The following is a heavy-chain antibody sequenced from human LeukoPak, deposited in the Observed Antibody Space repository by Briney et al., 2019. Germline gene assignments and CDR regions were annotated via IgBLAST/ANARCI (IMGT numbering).Heavy chain of an antibody. CDR3: AKDFGYDSGTYLDQ. V-gene: IGHV3-30*18. CDR1: GFIFSSYS. Sequence: PGGSLRLSCAAAGFIFSSYSTHWVRQAPGKGLEWVAVISYDGSKKYYPDFVRGRFTISRDNSKNTLFLQMNSLRAEDTAVYYCAKDFGYDSGTYLDQWGQGTLVTVSS. J-gene: IGHJ5*02. D-gene: IGHD3-10*01. CDR2: ISYDGSKK.